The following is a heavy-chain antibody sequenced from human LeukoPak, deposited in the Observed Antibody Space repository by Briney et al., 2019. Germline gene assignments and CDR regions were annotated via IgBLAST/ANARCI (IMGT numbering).Heavy chain of an antibody. V-gene: IGHV3-33*01. D-gene: IGHD6-13*01. J-gene: IGHJ4*02. CDR3: ARDHLSSSTGLFDY. CDR2: IWYDGSKK. CDR1: GVTFTIYG. Sequence: PGGSLRLSCAASGVTFTIYGIHWGRQAPGKGLEWVAVIWYDGSKKYYADSVKGRFTISRDNSKNTLYLQMNSLSAEERTVYYCARDHLSSSTGLFDYWGQGTLVTVSS.